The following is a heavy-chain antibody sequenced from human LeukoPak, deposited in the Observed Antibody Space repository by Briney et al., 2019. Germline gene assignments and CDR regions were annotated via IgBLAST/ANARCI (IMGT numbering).Heavy chain of an antibody. CDR1: GYTFTSYY. Sequence: ASVKVSCKASGYTFTSYYMHWVRQAPGQGLEWMGIINPSGGSTSYAQKFRGRVTMTRDMSTSTVYMELSSLRSEDTAVYYCARDPVPAAIGAYYFDYWGQGTLVTVSS. D-gene: IGHD2-2*02. CDR2: INPSGGST. J-gene: IGHJ4*02. CDR3: ARDPVPAAIGAYYFDY. V-gene: IGHV1-46*01.